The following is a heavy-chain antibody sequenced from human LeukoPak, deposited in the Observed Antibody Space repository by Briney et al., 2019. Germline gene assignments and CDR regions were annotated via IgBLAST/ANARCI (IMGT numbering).Heavy chain of an antibody. CDR3: TTAPRGYCSGGSCSYAFDI. CDR1: TFTFSNAW. V-gene: IGHV3-15*01. Sequence: GGSLRLSCAASTFTFSNAWMSWVRHAPGKGLEWVGRIKSKSDGGTTDYAAPVKGRFTTSRDDSKNTLYLQMDSLKTEDTAVYYCTTAPRGYCSGGSCSYAFDIWGQGTMVTVSS. J-gene: IGHJ3*02. D-gene: IGHD2-15*01. CDR2: IKSKSDGGTT.